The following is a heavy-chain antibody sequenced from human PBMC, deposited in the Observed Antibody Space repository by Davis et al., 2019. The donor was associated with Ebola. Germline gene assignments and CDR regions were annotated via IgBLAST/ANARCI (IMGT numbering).Heavy chain of an antibody. CDR2: IIPIFGTA. V-gene: IGHV1-69*13. J-gene: IGHJ6*02. CDR1: GGTFSSYA. D-gene: IGHD3-3*01. CDR3: ARGRFTIFGMDV. Sequence: SVKVSCKASGGTFSSYAISWVRQAPGQGLEWMGGIIPIFGTANYAQKFQGRVTITADESTSTAYMELSSLRSEDTAVYYCARGRFTIFGMDVWGQGTTVTVSS.